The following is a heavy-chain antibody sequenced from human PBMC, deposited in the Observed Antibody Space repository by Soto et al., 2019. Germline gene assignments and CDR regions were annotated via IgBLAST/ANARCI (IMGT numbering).Heavy chain of an antibody. Sequence: ASVKVSCKASGYTFTSYAMHWVRQAPGQRLEWMGWINAGNGNTKYSQKFQGRVTITRDTSASTAYMELSSLRSGDTAVYYCASKNSSGYFEDAFDIWGQGTMVTVSS. CDR3: ASKNSSGYFEDAFDI. D-gene: IGHD3-22*01. V-gene: IGHV1-3*01. CDR2: INAGNGNT. CDR1: GYTFTSYA. J-gene: IGHJ3*02.